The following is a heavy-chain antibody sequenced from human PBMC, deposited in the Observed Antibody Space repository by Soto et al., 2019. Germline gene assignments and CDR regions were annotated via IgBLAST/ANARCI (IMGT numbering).Heavy chain of an antibody. CDR1: GYTFTNY. Sequence: QAQLVQSGAEAKRPGTSVKVSCKVSGYTFTNYFHWIRQAPGQGLEWMGWMNPHDGDTEYARKLQGRVTLPRDTSITTAYRQLRSLRPDVTAVYYCARENGCYVDWGQGTLATVSS. CDR2: MNPHDGDT. CDR3: ARENGCYVD. D-gene: IGHD1-26*01. J-gene: IGHJ1*01. V-gene: IGHV1-2*02.